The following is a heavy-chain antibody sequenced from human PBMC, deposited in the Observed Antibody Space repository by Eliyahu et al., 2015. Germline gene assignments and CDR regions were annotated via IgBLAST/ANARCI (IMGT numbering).Heavy chain of an antibody. CDR1: GXXFSTYS. CDR3: ARVEHDFWSGYPFDY. CDR2: INTSSSYI. V-gene: IGHV3-21*01. D-gene: IGHD3-3*01. Sequence: EVQLVESGGGLVKPGGSLRLSCAAXGXXFSTYSMSWVRQAPGKGLEWXSSINTSSSYIYYADSVKGRFTISRDNAKNSLYLQMNSLRAEDTAVYYCARVEHDFWSGYPFDYWGQGTLVTVSS. J-gene: IGHJ4*02.